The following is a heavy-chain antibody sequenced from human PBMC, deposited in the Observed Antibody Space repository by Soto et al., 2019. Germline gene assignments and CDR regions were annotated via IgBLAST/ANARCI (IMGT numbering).Heavy chain of an antibody. V-gene: IGHV4-4*07. CDR1: GASISNAY. CDR3: ARDNIVSKGYGMDV. Sequence: SETLSLTCTVSGASISNAYWSWIRQAAGKRLEWIGRIHSSGTFNYNPSLKSRVSISRDTSKNQISLKLSSVTAADTAVYYCARDNIVSKGYGMDVWGQGTTFTVSS. D-gene: IGHD5-12*01. J-gene: IGHJ6*02. CDR2: IHSSGTF.